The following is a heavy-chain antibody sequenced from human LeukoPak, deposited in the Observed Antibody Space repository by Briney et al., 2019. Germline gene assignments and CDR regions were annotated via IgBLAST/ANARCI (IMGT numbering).Heavy chain of an antibody. D-gene: IGHD1-7*01. V-gene: IGHV1-18*01. CDR1: GYTFTSYG. Sequence: GASVKVSCKASGYTFTSYGISWMRQAPGQGLEWMGWISAYNGNTNYAQKLQGRVTMTTDTSTSTAYMELRSLRSDDTAVYYCARDSLNAELRSRWFDPWGQGTLVTVSS. CDR2: ISAYNGNT. CDR3: ARDSLNAELRSRWFDP. J-gene: IGHJ5*02.